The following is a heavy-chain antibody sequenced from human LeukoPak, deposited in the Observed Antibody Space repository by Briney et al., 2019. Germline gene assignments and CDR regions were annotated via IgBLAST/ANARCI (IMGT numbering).Heavy chain of an antibody. CDR2: ISGSGGST. CDR1: GFTFSSYA. Sequence: RTGGSLRLSCAASGFTFSSYAMSWVRQAPGKGLEWVSAISGSGGSTYYADSVKGRFTISRDNSKNTLYLQMNGLRAEDTAVYYCARDQDVAAAGTWGSIDYWGQGTLVTVSS. D-gene: IGHD6-13*01. J-gene: IGHJ4*02. V-gene: IGHV3-23*01. CDR3: ARDQDVAAAGTWGSIDY.